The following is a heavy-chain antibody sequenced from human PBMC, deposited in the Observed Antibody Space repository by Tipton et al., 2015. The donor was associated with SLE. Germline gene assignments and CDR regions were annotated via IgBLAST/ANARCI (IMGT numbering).Heavy chain of an antibody. D-gene: IGHD6-25*01. Sequence: SLRLSCTTSGFNFADYALTWVRHAPGKGLEWVGFIKNKAYGWTTEYAASVKDRFTISRDDSNGIAYLLMSSLKTEDTAVYYCVRERYCDYSTCYEKPLGNWGRGILVTVSS. CDR1: GFNFADYA. CDR2: IKNKAYGWTT. J-gene: IGHJ4*02. CDR3: VRERYCDYSTCYEKPLGN. V-gene: IGHV3-49*04.